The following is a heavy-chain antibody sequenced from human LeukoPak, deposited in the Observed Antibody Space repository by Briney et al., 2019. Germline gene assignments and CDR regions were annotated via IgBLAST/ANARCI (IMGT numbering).Heavy chain of an antibody. CDR2: IIPIFGTA. D-gene: IGHD3-22*01. CDR3: ASTLDSSGYSWFDP. Sequence: GASVKVSCKASGGTFSSYAISWVRQAPGQGLEWMGGIIPIFGTANYAQKFQGRVTITTDESTSTAYMELSSLRSEDTAVYYCASTLDSSGYSWFDPWGQGILVTVSS. V-gene: IGHV1-69*05. CDR1: GGTFSSYA. J-gene: IGHJ5*02.